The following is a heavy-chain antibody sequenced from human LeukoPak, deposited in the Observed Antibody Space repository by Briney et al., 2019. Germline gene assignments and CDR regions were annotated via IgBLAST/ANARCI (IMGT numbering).Heavy chain of an antibody. Sequence: SETLSLTCTVSGGSISSSSYYWGWIRQPPGKGLEWIGSIYYSGSTYYNPSLKSRVTISVDTSKNQFSLKLSSVTAADTAVYYYARHKLDYYYGSGSYYTLFSEHDYWGQGTLVTVSS. V-gene: IGHV4-39*01. CDR2: IYYSGST. D-gene: IGHD3-10*01. CDR3: ARHKLDYYYGSGSYYTLFSEHDY. CDR1: GGSISSSSYY. J-gene: IGHJ4*02.